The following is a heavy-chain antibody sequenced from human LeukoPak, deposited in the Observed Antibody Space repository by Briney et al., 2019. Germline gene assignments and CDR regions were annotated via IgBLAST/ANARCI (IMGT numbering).Heavy chain of an antibody. CDR3: ARQSAVAYSSTWYYPD. CDR2: INHSGST. CDR1: GGSFSGYY. D-gene: IGHD6-13*01. V-gene: IGHV4-34*01. J-gene: IGHJ4*02. Sequence: PSETLSLTCAVYGGSFSGYYWSWIRQPPGKGLEWIGEINHSGSTNYNPSLKSRVTISVDTSKNQFSLKLSSVTAADTAVFYCARQSAVAYSSTWYYPDWGQGTLVTVSS.